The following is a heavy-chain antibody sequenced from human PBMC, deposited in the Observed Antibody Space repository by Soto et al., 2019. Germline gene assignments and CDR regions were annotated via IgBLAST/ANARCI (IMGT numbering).Heavy chain of an antibody. CDR2: ISSSSSYI. J-gene: IGHJ5*02. D-gene: IGHD6-19*01. CDR1: GFTFGSYS. Sequence: VGSLRLSCAASGFTFGSYSMNWVRQAPGKGLEWVSSISSSSSYIYYADSVKGRFTISRDNAKNSLYLQMNSLRAEDTAVYYCARGYSSGWYAYNWFDPWGQGTLVTVSS. CDR3: ARGYSSGWYAYNWFDP. V-gene: IGHV3-21*01.